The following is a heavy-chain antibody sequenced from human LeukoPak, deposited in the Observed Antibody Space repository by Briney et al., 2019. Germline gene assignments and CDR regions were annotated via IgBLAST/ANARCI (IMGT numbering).Heavy chain of an antibody. Sequence: GGSLRLSCAASGFTFSSYAMSWVRQAPGKGLEWVANIKQDGSEKYYVDSVKGRFTISRDNAKNSLYLQMNSLRAEDTAVYYCARGGGDIVVVPAATPLYYFDYWGQGTLVTVSS. D-gene: IGHD2-2*01. V-gene: IGHV3-7*01. J-gene: IGHJ4*02. CDR1: GFTFSSYA. CDR2: IKQDGSEK. CDR3: ARGGGDIVVVPAATPLYYFDY.